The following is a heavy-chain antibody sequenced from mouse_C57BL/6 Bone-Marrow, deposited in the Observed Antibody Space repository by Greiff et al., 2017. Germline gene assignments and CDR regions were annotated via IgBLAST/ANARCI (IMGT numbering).Heavy chain of an antibody. CDR1: GYTFTSYT. CDR3: ARGRLGRGWFAY. V-gene: IGHV1-4*01. D-gene: IGHD4-1*01. Sequence: VKLMESGAELARPGASVKMSCKASGYTFTSYTMHWVKQRPGQGLEWIGYINPSSGYTKYNQKFKDKATLTADKSSSTAYMQLSSLTSEDSAVYYCARGRLGRGWFAYWGQGTLVTVFA. J-gene: IGHJ3*01. CDR2: INPSSGYT.